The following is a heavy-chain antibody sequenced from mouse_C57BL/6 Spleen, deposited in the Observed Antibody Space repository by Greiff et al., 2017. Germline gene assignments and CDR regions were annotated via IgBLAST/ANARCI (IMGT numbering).Heavy chain of an antibody. Sequence: QVQLKESGAELARPWASVKLSCKASGYTFTSYGISWVKQRTGQGLEWIGEIYPRSGNTYYNEKFKGKATLTADKSSSTAYMELRSLTSEDSAVYFCARSGVYDGYPYYFDYWGQGTTLTVSS. V-gene: IGHV1-81*01. CDR2: IYPRSGNT. CDR3: ARSGVYDGYPYYFDY. J-gene: IGHJ2*01. D-gene: IGHD2-3*01. CDR1: GYTFTSYG.